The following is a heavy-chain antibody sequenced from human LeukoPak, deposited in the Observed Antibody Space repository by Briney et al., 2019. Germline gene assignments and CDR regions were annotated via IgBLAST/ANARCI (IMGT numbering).Heavy chain of an antibody. CDR1: GYSISSGYY. J-gene: IGHJ4*02. CDR3: ARIGYSSSWYWGDYFDY. D-gene: IGHD6-13*01. Sequence: SETLSLTCAVSGYSISSGYYWGWIRQPPGKGLEWIGSIYHSGSTYYNPFLKSRVTISVDTSKNQFSLKLSSVTAADTAVYYCARIGYSSSWYWGDYFDYWGQGTLVTVSS. V-gene: IGHV4-38-2*01. CDR2: IYHSGST.